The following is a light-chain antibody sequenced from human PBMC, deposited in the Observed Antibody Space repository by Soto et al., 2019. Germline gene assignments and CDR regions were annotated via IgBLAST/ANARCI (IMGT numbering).Light chain of an antibody. CDR2: EVS. CDR1: QRLLSSGGETY. V-gene: IGKV2D-29*02. CDR3: TQSTQLPLT. J-gene: IGKJ5*01. Sequence: DMVMSQTQISLSVTPGQPASISCRSSQRLLSSGGETYLFWYLQRPFQSPQLLIYEVSNRISAVPDRFSGSGSGTDFTLKISRVEAEDAGVYYCTQSTQLPLTSAHGTRLEIK.